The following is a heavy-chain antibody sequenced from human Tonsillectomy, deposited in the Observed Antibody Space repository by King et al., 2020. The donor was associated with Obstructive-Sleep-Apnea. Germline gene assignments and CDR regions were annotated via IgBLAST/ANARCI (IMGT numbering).Heavy chain of an antibody. D-gene: IGHD1-26*01. CDR1: GFTFSSYA. Sequence: VQLVESGGGLVQPGGSLRLSCAASGFTFSSYAMSWVRQAPGKGLEWVSAISGSGGSTYYADSVKGRFTISRDNSKNTLYLQMNSLRAEDTAVYYCAKGSGELSGSYYPFDYWGQGTLVTVSS. CDR2: ISGSGGST. J-gene: IGHJ4*02. CDR3: AKGSGELSGSYYPFDY. V-gene: IGHV3-23*04.